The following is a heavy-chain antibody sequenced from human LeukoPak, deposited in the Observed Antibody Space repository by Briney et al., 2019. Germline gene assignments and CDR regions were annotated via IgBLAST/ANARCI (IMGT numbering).Heavy chain of an antibody. D-gene: IGHD2-2*02. J-gene: IGHJ4*02. CDR3: ARKRIVVVPAAIQKGGYFDY. V-gene: IGHV4-34*01. CDR1: GGSFSGYY. Sequence: PSETLSLTCAVYGGSFSGYYWSWIRQPPGKGLELIGEINHSGSTNYNPSLKSRVTISVDTSKNQFSLKLSSVTAADTAVYYCARKRIVVVPAAIQKGGYFDYWGQGTLVTVSS. CDR2: INHSGST.